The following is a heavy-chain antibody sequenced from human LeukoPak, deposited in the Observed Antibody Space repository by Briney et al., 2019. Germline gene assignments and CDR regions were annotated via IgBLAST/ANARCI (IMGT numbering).Heavy chain of an antibody. CDR3: ARDLYGSGSWVGYYYYYMDV. Sequence: KPSETLSLTCTVSGGSINSYYWSWIRQPPGKGLQWIGCIHYSGSTNYNPSLKSRVTISVDTSKNQFSLKLSSVTAADTAVYYCARDLYGSGSWVGYYYYYMDVWGKGTTVTISS. CDR1: GGSINSYY. D-gene: IGHD3-10*01. J-gene: IGHJ6*03. CDR2: IHYSGST. V-gene: IGHV4-59*12.